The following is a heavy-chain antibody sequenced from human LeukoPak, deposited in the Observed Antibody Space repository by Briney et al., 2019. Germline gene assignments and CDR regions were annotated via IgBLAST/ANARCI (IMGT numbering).Heavy chain of an antibody. V-gene: IGHV1-69*01. CDR3: ARVGDSSGYYLDY. CDR2: IIPIFGTA. Sequence: ASVKVSCRASGGTFSSYAISWVRQAPGQGLEWMGGIIPIFGTANYAQKFQGRVTITADESTSTAYMELSSLRSEDTAVYYCARVGDSSGYYLDYWGQGTLVTVSS. D-gene: IGHD3-22*01. CDR1: GGTFSSYA. J-gene: IGHJ4*02.